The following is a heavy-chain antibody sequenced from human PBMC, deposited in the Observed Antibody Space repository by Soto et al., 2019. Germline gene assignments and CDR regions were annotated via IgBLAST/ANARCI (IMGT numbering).Heavy chain of an antibody. CDR1: GFTVSSNY. CDR2: IYSGGST. Sequence: EVQLVETGGGLIQPGGSLRLSCAVSGFTVSSNYMSWVRQAPGKGLEWVSMIYSGGSTYYADSVKGRFTMSRDNSKNTLNLQMNNLRAEDTAVYYCARHYGSNYYDYWGQGTLVTVSS. J-gene: IGHJ4*02. V-gene: IGHV3-53*02. CDR3: ARHYGSNYYDY. D-gene: IGHD4-17*01.